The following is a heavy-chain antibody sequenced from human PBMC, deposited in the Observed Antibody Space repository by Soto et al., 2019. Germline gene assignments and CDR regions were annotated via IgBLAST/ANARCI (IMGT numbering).Heavy chain of an antibody. D-gene: IGHD5-12*01. J-gene: IGHJ4*02. V-gene: IGHV4-39*01. Sequence: PSETLSLTCTVSGGSISSSSYYWGWIRQPPGKGLEWIGSIYYSGSTYYNPSLKSRVTISVDTSKNQFSLKLSSVTAADTAAYYCARHGPHVDIVAIRYWGQGTLVTVSS. CDR2: IYYSGST. CDR1: GGSISSSSYY. CDR3: ARHGPHVDIVAIRY.